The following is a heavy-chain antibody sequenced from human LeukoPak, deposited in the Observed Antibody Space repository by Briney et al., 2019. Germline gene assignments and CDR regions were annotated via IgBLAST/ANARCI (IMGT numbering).Heavy chain of an antibody. CDR1: GYTFTGYY. D-gene: IGHD1-26*01. J-gene: IGHJ4*02. CDR2: IIPNSGGT. Sequence: ASVKVSCKASGYTFTGYYMHWVRQAPGQGLEWMGWIIPNSGGTNYAPKFQGRVTMTRDTSISTAYMELSRLTSDDTAVYYCARHPYSGSYHFDYWGQGTLVTVSS. CDR3: ARHPYSGSYHFDY. V-gene: IGHV1-2*02.